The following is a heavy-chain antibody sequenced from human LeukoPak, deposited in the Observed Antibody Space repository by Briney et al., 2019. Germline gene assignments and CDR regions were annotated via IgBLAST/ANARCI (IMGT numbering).Heavy chain of an antibody. CDR2: IKPDGSET. V-gene: IGHV3-7*01. D-gene: IGHD6-13*01. Sequence: PGGSLSLSCAASGFMFITYWMTGVRQAPGKGLEGWANIKPDGSETYYADSVKGRFTISRDNTKNLLYLQMNSLRGEDAAVYYCGGFGYEAAVDLWGQGTLVTVSS. J-gene: IGHJ4*02. CDR1: GFMFITYW. CDR3: GGFGYEAAVDL.